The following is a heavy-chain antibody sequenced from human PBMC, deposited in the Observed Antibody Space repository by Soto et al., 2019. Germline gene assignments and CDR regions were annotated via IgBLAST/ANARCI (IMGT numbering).Heavy chain of an antibody. V-gene: IGHV3-53*01. J-gene: IGHJ5*02. CDR3: ARGHSSSWRNWFDP. Sequence: EVQLVESGGGLIQPGGSLRLSCAASGFTVSSNYMSWVRQAPGKGLEWVSVIYSGGSTYYADSVKGRFTISRDNSKNTLYLQMNSLRAEDTAVYYCARGHSSSWRNWFDPWGQGTLVTVSS. CDR1: GFTVSSNY. CDR2: IYSGGST. D-gene: IGHD6-13*01.